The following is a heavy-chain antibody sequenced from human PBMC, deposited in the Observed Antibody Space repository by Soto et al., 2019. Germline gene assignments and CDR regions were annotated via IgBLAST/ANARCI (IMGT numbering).Heavy chain of an antibody. CDR3: TRWRFYGDYEWFDP. V-gene: IGHV3-15*01. J-gene: IGHJ5*02. CDR2: IKSKTDGGTT. CDR1: GFTFSNAW. Sequence: EVQLVESGGGLVKPGGSLRLSCAASGFTFSNAWMSWVRQAPGKGLEWVGRIKSKTDGGTTDYAAPVKGRFTISRDDSKNTLYLQMNSLKTEDTAVYYCTRWRFYGDYEWFDPWGQGTLVTVSS. D-gene: IGHD4-17*01.